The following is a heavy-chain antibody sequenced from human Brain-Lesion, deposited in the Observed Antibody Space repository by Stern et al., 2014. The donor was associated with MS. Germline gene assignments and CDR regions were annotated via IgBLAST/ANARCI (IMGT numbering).Heavy chain of an antibody. CDR2: INPHTGGA. J-gene: IGHJ6*02. Sequence: VKMVESGAEVKKPGASVKVSCKTSGYIFTGYYIHWVRQATGQGLEWMAWINPHTGGATYAQKFQGRVTMSKDTSISTAYVELSSLTSDDTAVYYCARDQRGITIFGVVTDYYYLGMDVWGQGTTVTVSS. D-gene: IGHD3-3*01. CDR3: ARDQRGITIFGVVTDYYYLGMDV. V-gene: IGHV1-2*02. CDR1: GYIFTGYY.